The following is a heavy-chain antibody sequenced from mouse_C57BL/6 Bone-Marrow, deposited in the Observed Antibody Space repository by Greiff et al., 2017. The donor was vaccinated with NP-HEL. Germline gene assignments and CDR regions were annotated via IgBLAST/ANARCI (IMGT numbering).Heavy chain of an antibody. V-gene: IGHV7-1*01. CDR2: SRNKANDYTT. J-gene: IGHJ1*03. D-gene: IGHD4-1*01. CDR1: GFTFSDFY. CDR3: ARDNWDWYCDV. Sequence: EVQVVASGGGLVQSGRSLRLSCATSGFTFSDFYMEWVRQAPGKGLEWIAASRNKANDYTTEYSASVKGRFIVSRDTSQSILYLQMNALRAEDTAIYYCARDNWDWYCDVWGTGTTVTVSS.